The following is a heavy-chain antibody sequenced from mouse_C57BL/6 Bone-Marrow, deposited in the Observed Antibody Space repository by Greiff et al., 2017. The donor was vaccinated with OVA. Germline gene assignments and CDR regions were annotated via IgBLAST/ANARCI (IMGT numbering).Heavy chain of an antibody. CDR3: ARDGNYRFDY. CDR2: IDPSDSAT. D-gene: IGHD2-1*01. V-gene: IGHV1-52*01. Sequence: QVQLQQPGAELVRPGSSVKLSCKASGYTFTSYWMHWVKQRPIQGLEWIGNIDPSDSATHYNQKFKDKATLTVDKSSSTAYMQLSSLTSEDSAVYYCARDGNYRFDYWGQGTTLTVSS. CDR1: GYTFTSYW. J-gene: IGHJ2*01.